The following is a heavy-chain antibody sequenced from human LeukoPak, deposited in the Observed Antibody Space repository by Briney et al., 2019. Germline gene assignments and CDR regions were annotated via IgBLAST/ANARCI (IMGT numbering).Heavy chain of an antibody. CDR3: ARDPYVFSGWHH. V-gene: IGHV3-7*01. CDR2: IKEDGSEK. D-gene: IGHD6-19*01. Sequence: GGSLRLSCAASGFTFSSYWMSWIRQAPGKGLEWVAHIKEDGSEKVYVDSVKGRFTISRDNAKNSLYLQMNSLTGEGTAVYYCARDPYVFSGWHHWGQGTLVTVSS. CDR1: GFTFSSYW. J-gene: IGHJ5*02.